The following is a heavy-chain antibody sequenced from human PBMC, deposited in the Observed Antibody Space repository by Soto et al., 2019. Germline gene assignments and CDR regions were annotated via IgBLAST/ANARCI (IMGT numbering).Heavy chain of an antibody. CDR3: ARDYFDSSGYYWVDY. V-gene: IGHV4-59*01. Sequence: AETLSLTCTVSGGSISSYYWSWIRQPPGKGLEWIGYIYYSGSTNYNPSLKSRVTISVDMSKTQFSLKLSSVTAADTAVYYCARDYFDSSGYYWVDYWGQGTLVTVSS. D-gene: IGHD3-22*01. CDR2: IYYSGST. CDR1: GGSISSYY. J-gene: IGHJ4*01.